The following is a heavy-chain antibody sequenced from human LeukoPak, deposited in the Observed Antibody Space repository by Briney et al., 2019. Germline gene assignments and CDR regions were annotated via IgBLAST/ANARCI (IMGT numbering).Heavy chain of an antibody. CDR2: IYTSGST. CDR3: ARHGISAYSYATFDY. J-gene: IGHJ4*02. Sequence: SETLSLTCTVSGGSISSYYWSWIRQPAGKGLEWIGRIYTSGSTNYNPSLKSRVTMSVDTSKNQFSLKLSSVTAADTAVYYCARHGISAYSYATFDYWGQGTLVTVSS. V-gene: IGHV4-4*07. D-gene: IGHD5-18*01. CDR1: GGSISSYY.